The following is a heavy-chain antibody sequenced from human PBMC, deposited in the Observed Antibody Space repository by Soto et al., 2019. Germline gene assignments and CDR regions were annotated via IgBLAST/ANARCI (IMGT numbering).Heavy chain of an antibody. V-gene: IGHV1-69*10. CDR3: AKETSRYDRSGYYRPDY. D-gene: IGHD3-22*01. J-gene: IGHJ4*01. CDR1: GDTFSSYA. CDR2: IIPMLGTP. Sequence: SVKVSCKSSGDTFSSYAISWVRQAPGQGLEWMGGIIPMLGTPSYAQKFQDRVTITADKFTSTAYMELSGLRSEDTAVYYCAKETSRYDRSGYYRPDYWG.